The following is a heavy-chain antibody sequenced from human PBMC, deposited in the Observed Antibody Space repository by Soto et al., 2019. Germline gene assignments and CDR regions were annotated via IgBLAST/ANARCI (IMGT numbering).Heavy chain of an antibody. CDR3: ARAWHYYYYGLDV. CDR2: IYHSGTT. Sequence: PSETLSLTCTVSGASISSGDYYWSWIRQSPGKGLEYIGYIYHSGTTYYNPSLKSRVIMSLDTSKNQFSLKLNSVTAADTAVYYCARAWHYYYYGLDVWGQGTTVTVS. V-gene: IGHV4-30-4*01. J-gene: IGHJ6*02. CDR1: GASISSGDYY. D-gene: IGHD5-12*01.